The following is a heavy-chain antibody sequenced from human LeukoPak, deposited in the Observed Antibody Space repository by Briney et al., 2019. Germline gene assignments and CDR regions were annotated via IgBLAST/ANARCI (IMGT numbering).Heavy chain of an antibody. CDR1: GFTFSSYA. V-gene: IGHV3-30*04. Sequence: GGPLRPSCAASGFTFSSYAMHWVRQAPGKGLEWVAAISYDGPNKYYVDSVKGRFTISRDNSKNTLYLQMNSLRAEDTALYYCARVRMSGWTLGYAFDIWGQGTMVTVSS. J-gene: IGHJ3*02. CDR2: ISYDGPNK. D-gene: IGHD6-19*01. CDR3: ARVRMSGWTLGYAFDI.